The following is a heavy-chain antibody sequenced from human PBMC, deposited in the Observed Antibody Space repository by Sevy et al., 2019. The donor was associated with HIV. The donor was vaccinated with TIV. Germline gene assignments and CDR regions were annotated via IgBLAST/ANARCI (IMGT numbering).Heavy chain of an antibody. Sequence: ASVKVSCKASGGTFSSYAISWVRQAPGQGLEWMGGIIPIFGTANYAQKFQGRVTITADKSTSTAYMELSSLGSEDTAEYYCARGGHKSDEQLYYYMDVWGKGTTVTVSS. CDR2: IIPIFGTA. CDR1: GGTFSSYA. V-gene: IGHV1-69*06. J-gene: IGHJ6*03. CDR3: ARGGHKSDEQLYYYMDV. D-gene: IGHD1-1*01.